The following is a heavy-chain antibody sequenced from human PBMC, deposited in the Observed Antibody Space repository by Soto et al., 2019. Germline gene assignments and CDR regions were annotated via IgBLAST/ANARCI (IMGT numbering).Heavy chain of an antibody. Sequence: SATLSLTCTFSSGSIICGDTFWTWIRQPPGKGLEWIGNIHYTGSTYYSPSLKSRVTISVESSKTQFSLSLSSVTAADTAVYYCARRKRVNTAAGGYYYYAMDVWGQGTTVTVSS. CDR3: ARRKRVNTAAGGYYYYAMDV. CDR1: SGSIICGDTF. J-gene: IGHJ6*02. V-gene: IGHV4-30-4*08. D-gene: IGHD4-17*01. CDR2: IHYTGST.